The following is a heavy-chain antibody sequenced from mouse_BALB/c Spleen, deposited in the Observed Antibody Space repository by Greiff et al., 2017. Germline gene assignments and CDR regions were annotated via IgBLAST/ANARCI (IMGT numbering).Heavy chain of an antibody. CDR2: INPSNGGT. Sequence: VQLQQSGAELVKPGASVKLSCKASGYTFTSYYMYWVKQRPGQGLEWIGEINPSNGGTNFNEKFKSKATLTVDKSSSTAYMQLSSLTSEDSAVYYCTGFFDYEGYFDVWGAGTTVTVSS. CDR3: TGFFDYEGYFDV. D-gene: IGHD2-4*01. V-gene: IGHV1S16*01. CDR1: GYTFTSYY. J-gene: IGHJ1*01.